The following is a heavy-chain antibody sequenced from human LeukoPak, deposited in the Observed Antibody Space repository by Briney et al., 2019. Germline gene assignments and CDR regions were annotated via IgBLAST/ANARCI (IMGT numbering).Heavy chain of an antibody. Sequence: SETLSLTCTVSGGSISSYYWSWIRQPPGKGLEWIGYIYYSGSTNYNPSLKSRVTISVDTSKNQFSLKLSSVTAADTAVYYCARDGGGSFPYWGPGTLVTVSS. J-gene: IGHJ4*02. D-gene: IGHD2-15*01. CDR1: GGSISSYY. CDR2: IYYSGST. CDR3: ARDGGGSFPY. V-gene: IGHV4-59*01.